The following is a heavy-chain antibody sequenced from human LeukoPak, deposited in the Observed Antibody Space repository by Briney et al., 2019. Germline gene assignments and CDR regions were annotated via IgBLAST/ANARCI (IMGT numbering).Heavy chain of an antibody. J-gene: IGHJ4*02. V-gene: IGHV1-24*01. CDR3: ASHYDSSGYWAL. CDR2: FDPEDGET. Sequence: ASVKVSCKVSGYTLTELSMHWVRQAPGKGLEWMGGFDPEDGETIYAQKFQGRVTITADKSTSTAYMELSSLRSEDTAVYYCASHYDSSGYWALWGQGTLVTVSS. CDR1: GYTLTELS. D-gene: IGHD3-22*01.